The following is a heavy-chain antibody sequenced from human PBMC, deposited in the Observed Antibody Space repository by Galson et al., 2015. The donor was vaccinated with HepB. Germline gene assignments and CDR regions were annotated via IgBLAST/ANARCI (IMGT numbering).Heavy chain of an antibody. CDR1: GFTFSNYA. Sequence: SLRLSCAASGFTFSNYATSWVRQAPGKGLQWVSGISGSGISTEYADSVKGRFTISRDNSKITLYLQMNSLRAEDTAVYYCAKRGGDYYGSGSYYANYYYYYMDVWGKGTTVTVSS. V-gene: IGHV3-23*01. J-gene: IGHJ6*03. D-gene: IGHD3-10*01. CDR3: AKRGGDYYGSGSYYANYYYYYMDV. CDR2: ISGSGIST.